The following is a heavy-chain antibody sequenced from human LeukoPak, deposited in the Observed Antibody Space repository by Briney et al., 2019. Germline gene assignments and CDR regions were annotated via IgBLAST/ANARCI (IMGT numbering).Heavy chain of an antibody. CDR1: GFTFNNYW. J-gene: IGHJ3*02. D-gene: IGHD4-17*01. V-gene: IGHV3-7*01. Sequence: GGSLRLSCAASGFTFNNYWMSWVRQAPGKWLEWVANIDQHGSQKFCVNSVKGRFTISRDNTKNSLYLQMNSLKAEDTAVYYCARGDFSDYGNYVDAFDIWGQGTMVTVSS. CDR3: ARGDFSDYGNYVDAFDI. CDR2: IDQHGSQK.